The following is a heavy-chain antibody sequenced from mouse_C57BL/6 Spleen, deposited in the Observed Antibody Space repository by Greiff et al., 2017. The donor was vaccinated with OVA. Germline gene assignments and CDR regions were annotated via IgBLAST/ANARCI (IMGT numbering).Heavy chain of an antibody. CDR2: INPSNGGT. D-gene: IGHD1-1*02. CDR1: GYTFTSYW. CDR3: ARYGGNYDYFDY. J-gene: IGHJ2*01. V-gene: IGHV1-53*01. Sequence: QVQLQQPGTELVKPGASVKLSCKASGYTFTSYWMHWVKQRPGQGLEWIGNINPSNGGTNYNEKFKSKATLTVDKSSSTAYMQLSSLTSKDSAVYYCARYGGNYDYFDYWGQGTTLTVSS.